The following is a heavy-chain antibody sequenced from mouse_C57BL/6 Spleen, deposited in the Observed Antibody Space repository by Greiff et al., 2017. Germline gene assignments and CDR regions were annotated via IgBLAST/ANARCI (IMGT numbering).Heavy chain of an antibody. CDR2: IDPSDSYT. J-gene: IGHJ4*01. Sequence: QVQLQQSGAELVMPGASVKLSCKASGYTFTSYWMHWVKQRPGQGLEWIGEIDPSDSYTNYNQKFKGKSTLTVDKSSSTAYMQLSSLTSEDSAVYYCARGNLFYAMDYWGQGTSVTVSS. CDR3: ARGNLFYAMDY. CDR1: GYTFTSYW. D-gene: IGHD2-3*01. V-gene: IGHV1-69*01.